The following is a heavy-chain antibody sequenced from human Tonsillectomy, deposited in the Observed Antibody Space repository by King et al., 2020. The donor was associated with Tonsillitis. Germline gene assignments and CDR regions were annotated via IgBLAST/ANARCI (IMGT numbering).Heavy chain of an antibody. J-gene: IGHJ3*01. D-gene: IGHD1-26*01. V-gene: IGHV3-74*01. Sequence: VQLVESGGGLVQPGGSLRLSCAASGFTFSSYWMHWVRQAPGKGLVWVSRVNSDGGGTSYADSVKGRFTISRDNAKNTLYLQMNSLRAEDTALYYCARDFIVGATDAFDFWGQGTMVTVSS. CDR1: GFTFSSYW. CDR2: VNSDGGGT. CDR3: ARDFIVGATDAFDF.